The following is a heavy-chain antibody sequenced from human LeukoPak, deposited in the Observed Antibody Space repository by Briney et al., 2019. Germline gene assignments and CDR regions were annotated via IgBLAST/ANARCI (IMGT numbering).Heavy chain of an antibody. D-gene: IGHD3-22*01. Sequence: KPSETLSLTCTVSGGSISSSSYYWGWIRQPPGKGLEWIGSIYYSGSTYYNPSLKSRVTISVDKSKNQFSLKLSSVTAADTAVYYCARDRSISVIAHAFHIWGQGTMVTVSS. CDR3: ARDRSISVIAHAFHI. CDR2: IYYSGST. CDR1: GGSISSSSYY. J-gene: IGHJ3*02. V-gene: IGHV4-39*07.